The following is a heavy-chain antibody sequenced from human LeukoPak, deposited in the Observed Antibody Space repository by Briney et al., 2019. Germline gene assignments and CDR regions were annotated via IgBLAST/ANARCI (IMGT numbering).Heavy chain of an antibody. Sequence: ASVKVSCKASGYTFTSYGISWVRQAPGQGLEWMGWISAYNGNTNYAQKLQGRVTMTTDTSTSTAYMELRSLRSDDTAVYYCARSDYDILTGSTIFDYWGQGTLVTVPS. J-gene: IGHJ4*02. CDR1: GYTFTSYG. D-gene: IGHD3-9*01. CDR3: ARSDYDILTGSTIFDY. CDR2: ISAYNGNT. V-gene: IGHV1-18*01.